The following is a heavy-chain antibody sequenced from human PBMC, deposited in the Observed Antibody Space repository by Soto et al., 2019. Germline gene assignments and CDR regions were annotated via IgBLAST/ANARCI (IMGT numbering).Heavy chain of an antibody. Sequence: EVQLVESGGGLVQPGGSLRLSCAASGFTFSSYSMNWVRQAPGKGLEWVSYISSSSSTIYYADSVKGRFTISRDNAKNSLYLQMNSLIDEDTAVYYCARDFPRRPQDYWGQGTLVTVSS. J-gene: IGHJ4*02. CDR2: ISSSSSTI. CDR3: ARDFPRRPQDY. CDR1: GFTFSSYS. V-gene: IGHV3-48*02.